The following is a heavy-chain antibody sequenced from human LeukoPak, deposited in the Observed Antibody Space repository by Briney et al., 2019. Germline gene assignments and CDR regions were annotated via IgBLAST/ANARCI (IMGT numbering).Heavy chain of an antibody. CDR3: ARPPEMTTVTTQGDY. Sequence: PGGSLRLSCAASGFTFSDYYMSWIRQAPGKGLEWVSYISSSGSTIYYADSVKGRFTISRDNAKNSLYLQMNSLRAEDTAVYYCARPPEMTTVTTQGDYWGQGTLVTVSS. J-gene: IGHJ4*02. CDR1: GFTFSDYY. D-gene: IGHD4-17*01. CDR2: ISSSGSTI. V-gene: IGHV3-11*01.